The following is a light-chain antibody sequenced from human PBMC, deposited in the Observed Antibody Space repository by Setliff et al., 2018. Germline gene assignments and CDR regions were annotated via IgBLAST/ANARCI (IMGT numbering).Light chain of an antibody. J-gene: IGLJ2*01. Sequence: QSALSQPRSVSGSPGQSVTISCTGTSSDVGAYVHVSWYHQHPDTAPKLILYDVNNQPSGVPDRFSGSKFGNTASLTISGLQTEDEADYYCCSYAGIHTLIFGGGTKVTVL. CDR1: SSDVGAYVH. CDR2: DVN. CDR3: CSYAGIHTLI. V-gene: IGLV2-11*01.